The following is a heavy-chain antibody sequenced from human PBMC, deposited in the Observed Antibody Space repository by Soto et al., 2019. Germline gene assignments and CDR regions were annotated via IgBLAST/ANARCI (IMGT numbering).Heavy chain of an antibody. CDR1: GGSISTVGHY. Sequence: SETLSLTCSVSGGSISTVGHYWTWIRQPPGKGLEWIGSIYHTGSTYYSKSLRSRLTMSVDTSKSQFSLRLSFVTAADTAVYYCARATGTLRSRNCNYWGQGSLVTVSS. CDR3: ARATGTLRSRNCNY. J-gene: IGHJ4*02. CDR2: IYHTGST. V-gene: IGHV4-31*03. D-gene: IGHD1-1*01.